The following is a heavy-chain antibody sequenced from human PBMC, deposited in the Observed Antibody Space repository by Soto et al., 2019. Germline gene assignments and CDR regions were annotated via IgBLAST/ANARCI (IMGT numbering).Heavy chain of an antibody. V-gene: IGHV1-18*01. CDR1: GFTFTIYG. J-gene: IGHJ3*01. CDR3: ARRVRLAPVYDAYDF. Sequence: QVQLVQSGAEVKKPGASVKVSCKASGFTFTIYGVTWVRQAPGQGLEWMGWVSANNLNTHYVEKFQGRVTMTTDTSTSTAYMELRSLRPDDTAVYFCARRVRLAPVYDAYDFWGQGTMVTVSS. D-gene: IGHD2-8*01. CDR2: VSANNLNT.